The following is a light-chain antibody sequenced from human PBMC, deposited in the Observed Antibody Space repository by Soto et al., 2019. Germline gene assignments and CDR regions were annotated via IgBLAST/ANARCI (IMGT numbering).Light chain of an antibody. J-gene: IGLJ2*01. V-gene: IGLV2-14*01. Sequence: QSALTQPASVSGSPGQSITISCTGTSSDVGGYNYVSWCEQHPGKAPKLMIYDVSNRPSGVSNRFSGSKSGNTASLTISGLQAEDEADYYCSSYTSSSNPLYVVFGGGTKLTVL. CDR1: SSDVGGYNY. CDR2: DVS. CDR3: SSYTSSSNPLYVV.